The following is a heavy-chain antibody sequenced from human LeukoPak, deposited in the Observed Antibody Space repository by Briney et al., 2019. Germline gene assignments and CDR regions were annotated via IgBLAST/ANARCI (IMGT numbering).Heavy chain of an antibody. V-gene: IGHV3-53*01. J-gene: IGHJ4*02. CDR1: GFTVSSNY. Sequence: GGSLRLSCAASGFTVSSNYMSWVRQAPGKGLEWVSVIYSGGSTYYADSVKGRFTISRDNSKNTLYLQMNSLRAEDTAVYYCARSLQRYYDILTGPSYYFDYWGQGTLVTVSS. D-gene: IGHD3-9*01. CDR3: ARSLQRYYDILTGPSYYFDY. CDR2: IYSGGST.